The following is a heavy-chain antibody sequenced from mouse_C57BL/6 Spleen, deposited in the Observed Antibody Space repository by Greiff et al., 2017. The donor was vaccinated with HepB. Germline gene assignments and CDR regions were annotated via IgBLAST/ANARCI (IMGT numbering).Heavy chain of an antibody. CDR3: ARHVYYSNYDYAMDY. V-gene: IGHV2-6-1*01. J-gene: IGHJ4*01. Sequence: QVQLKESGPGLVAPSQSLSITCTVSGFSFTSYGVHWVRQPPGKGLEWLVVIWSDGSTTYNSALKSRLSISKDNSKSQVFLKMNSLQTDDTAMYYCARHVYYSNYDYAMDYWGQGTSVTVSS. CDR2: IWSDGST. CDR1: GFSFTSYG. D-gene: IGHD2-5*01.